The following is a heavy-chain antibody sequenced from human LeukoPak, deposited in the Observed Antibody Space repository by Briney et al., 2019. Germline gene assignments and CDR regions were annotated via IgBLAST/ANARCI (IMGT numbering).Heavy chain of an antibody. Sequence: PGGSLRLSCAASGFTFSSYAMSWVRQAPGKGLGWVSAISGSGGSTYYADSVKGRFTISRDNSKNTLYLQMNSLRAEDTAVYYCAGGYCSSTSCYTSFDYWGQGTLVTVSS. CDR1: GFTFSSYA. CDR2: ISGSGGST. CDR3: AGGYCSSTSCYTSFDY. V-gene: IGHV3-23*01. J-gene: IGHJ4*02. D-gene: IGHD2-2*02.